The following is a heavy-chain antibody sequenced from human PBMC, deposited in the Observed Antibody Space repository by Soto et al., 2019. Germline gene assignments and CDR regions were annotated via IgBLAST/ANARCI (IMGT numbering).Heavy chain of an antibody. CDR3: AREGSSGYFLHAFDI. Sequence: GGSLRLSCAASGFTFSSYAMHWVRQAPGKGLEWVAVISYDGSNKYYADSVKGRFTISRDNSKNTLYLQMNSLRAEDTAVYYCAREGSSGYFLHAFDIWGQGTMVTVSS. J-gene: IGHJ3*02. V-gene: IGHV3-30-3*01. CDR2: ISYDGSNK. D-gene: IGHD3-22*01. CDR1: GFTFSSYA.